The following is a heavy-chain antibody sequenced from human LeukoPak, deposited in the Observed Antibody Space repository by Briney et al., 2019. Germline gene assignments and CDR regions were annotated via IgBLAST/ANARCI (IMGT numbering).Heavy chain of an antibody. CDR1: GFTFSSYG. CDR2: ISYDGSNK. CDR3: AREDGAGVMITFGGVTLPDY. Sequence: GGSLRLSCAASGFTFSSYGMNWVRQAPGKGLEWVAVISYDGSNKYYADSVKGRFTISRDNSKSTLYLQMNSLRAEDTAVYYCAREDGAGVMITFGGVTLPDYWGQGTLVTVSS. D-gene: IGHD3-16*01. J-gene: IGHJ4*02. V-gene: IGHV3-30*03.